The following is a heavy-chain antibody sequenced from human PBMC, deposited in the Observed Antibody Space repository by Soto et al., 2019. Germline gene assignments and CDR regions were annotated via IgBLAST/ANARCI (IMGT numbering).Heavy chain of an antibody. CDR1: GFTVSSNY. J-gene: IGHJ4*02. V-gene: IGHV3-66*01. D-gene: IGHD3-9*01. CDR3: ARALPYYDILTGPLDY. CDR2: IYSGGST. Sequence: GGSLRLSCAASGFTVSSNYMSWVRQAPGKGLEWVSVIYSGGSTYYADSVKGRFTISRDNSKNTLYLQMNSLRAEDTAVYYCARALPYYDILTGPLDYWGQGTLVPVSS.